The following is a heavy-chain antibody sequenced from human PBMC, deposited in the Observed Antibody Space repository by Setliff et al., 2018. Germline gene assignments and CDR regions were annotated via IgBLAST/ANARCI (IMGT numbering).Heavy chain of an antibody. CDR1: GFTFNTYA. CDR3: AKVLGGFLDY. Sequence: PGGSLRLSCAASGFTFNTYAMSWVRQAPGKGLEWVSIIYSGGTTTYYADSMKGRFTISRDNSKNTLYLQIDSLRADDTAVYYCAKVLGGFLDYWGQGTLVTVSS. CDR2: IYSGGTTT. V-gene: IGHV3-23*03. J-gene: IGHJ4*02. D-gene: IGHD3-16*01.